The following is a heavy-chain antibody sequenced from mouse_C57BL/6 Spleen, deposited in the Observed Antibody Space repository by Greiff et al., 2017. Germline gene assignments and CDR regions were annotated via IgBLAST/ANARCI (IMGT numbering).Heavy chain of an antibody. V-gene: IGHV1-55*01. CDR1: GYTFTSYW. Sequence: QVQLQQPGAELVKPGASVKMSCKASGYTFTSYWITWVKQRPGQGLEWIGDIYPGSGSTNYNEKFKSKATLTVDTSSSTASMQLSSLTSEDSAVYYCARVLLRLYYFDYWGQGTTLTVSS. CDR2: IYPGSGST. J-gene: IGHJ2*01. CDR3: ARVLLRLYYFDY. D-gene: IGHD1-1*01.